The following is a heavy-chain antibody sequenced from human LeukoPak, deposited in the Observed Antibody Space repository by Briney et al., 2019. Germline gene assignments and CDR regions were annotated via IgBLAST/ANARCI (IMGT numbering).Heavy chain of an antibody. J-gene: IGHJ4*02. D-gene: IGHD6-6*01. CDR3: ARDRGTTSSAGYYFDT. Sequence: GGSLRRSCAASGFTFSTFGMHWVRQAPGKGLEWVAIIWYDGSDKYYADSVKGRFTVSRDNSKNTLHLQVNSLRAEDTAVYYCARDRGTTSSAGYYFDTWGQGALVTVSS. CDR1: GFTFSTFG. V-gene: IGHV3-33*01. CDR2: IWYDGSDK.